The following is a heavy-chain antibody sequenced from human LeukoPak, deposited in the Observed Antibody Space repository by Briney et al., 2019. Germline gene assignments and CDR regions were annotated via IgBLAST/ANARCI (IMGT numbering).Heavy chain of an antibody. J-gene: IGHJ4*01. CDR2: ISGSGNT. CDR1: GGSFSGYY. D-gene: IGHD2-15*01. V-gene: IGHV4-59*10. Sequence: PSETLSLTCAVYGGSFSGYYWSWIRQPPGKGLEWIGRISGSGNTDYNPSLKSRLTMSVDTSKNQFSLKLNSVTAADTAVYYCAREGRSSTPGYWGQGTLVTVSS. CDR3: AREGRSSTPGY.